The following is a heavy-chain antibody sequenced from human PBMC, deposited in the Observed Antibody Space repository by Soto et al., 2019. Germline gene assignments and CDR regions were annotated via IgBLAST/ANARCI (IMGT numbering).Heavy chain of an antibody. V-gene: IGHV1-8*01. D-gene: IGHD6-25*01. J-gene: IGHJ3*02. Sequence: ASVKVSCKASGYTFTSYDINWVRQATVQGLEWMGWMNPNSGNTGYAQKFQGRVTMTRNTSISTAYMELSSLRSEDTAVYYCERHTLDAFDIWGPATMLTVSS. CDR1: GYTFTSYD. CDR2: MNPNSGNT. CDR3: ERHTLDAFDI.